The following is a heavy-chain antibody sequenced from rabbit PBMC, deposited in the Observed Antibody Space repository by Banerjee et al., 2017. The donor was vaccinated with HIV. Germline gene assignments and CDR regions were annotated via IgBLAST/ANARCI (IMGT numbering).Heavy chain of an antibody. J-gene: IGHJ4*01. Sequence: QEQLVESGGDLVKPEGSLTLTCTVSGFSLSGYWMSWVRQAPGKGLEWIGYINTGSGSTDYASWAKGRFTISRTSSTTVALQMTSLTAADTATYFCARDLAGVIGWNFDLWGPGTLVTVS. CDR1: GFSLSGYW. CDR2: INTGSGST. V-gene: IGHV1S45*01. D-gene: IGHD4-1*01. CDR3: ARDLAGVIGWNFDL.